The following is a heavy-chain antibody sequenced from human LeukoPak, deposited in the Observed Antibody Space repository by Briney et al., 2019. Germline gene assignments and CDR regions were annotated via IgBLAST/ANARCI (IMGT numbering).Heavy chain of an antibody. D-gene: IGHD3-10*01. CDR2: IYSGGST. J-gene: IGHJ6*03. Sequence: GGSLRLSCAASGLTVSSNYMSWVRQAPGKGLEWVSVIYSGGSTYYADSVKGRFTISRDNSKNTLYLQMNSLRAEDTAVYYCARVGTGSGSYGGEAYYMDVWGKGTTVTISS. V-gene: IGHV3-53*01. CDR3: ARVGTGSGSYGGEAYYMDV. CDR1: GLTVSSNY.